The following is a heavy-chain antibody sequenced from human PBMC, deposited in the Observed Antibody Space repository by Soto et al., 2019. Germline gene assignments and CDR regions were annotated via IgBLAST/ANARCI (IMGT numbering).Heavy chain of an antibody. J-gene: IGHJ4*02. V-gene: IGHV3-66*01. Sequence: EVQLVESGGGLVQPGGSLRLSCAASGFTVSTKYMSWVRQAPGKGLEWVSVIYSGGSTFYADSVRGRFTIYSDNSKNTVNLQMNSLRAEDTAVYYCARDPWAADYWGQGTLVTVSS. CDR3: ARDPWAADY. CDR1: GFTVSTKY. CDR2: IYSGGST. D-gene: IGHD3-16*01.